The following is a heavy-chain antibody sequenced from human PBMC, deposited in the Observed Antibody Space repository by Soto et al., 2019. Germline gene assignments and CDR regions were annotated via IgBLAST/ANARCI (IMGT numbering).Heavy chain of an antibody. Sequence: QVQLQESGPGLVKPSETLSLTCTVSGGSISSYYWSWIRQPPGKGLEWIGYFYYSGSTNYNPSLKSRVTISVATSKNQFSLKLSSVTAADTAVYYWAREFSTVTNYGMDVWGQGTTVTVSS. CDR3: AREFSTVTNYGMDV. J-gene: IGHJ6*02. D-gene: IGHD4-17*01. V-gene: IGHV4-59*01. CDR2: FYYSGST. CDR1: GGSISSYY.